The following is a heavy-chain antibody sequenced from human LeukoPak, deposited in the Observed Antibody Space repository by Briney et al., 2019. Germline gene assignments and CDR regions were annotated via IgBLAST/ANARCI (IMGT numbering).Heavy chain of an antibody. D-gene: IGHD6-13*01. CDR1: GFTFSSYG. J-gene: IGHJ3*02. CDR2: ISYDGSNK. CDR3: AKRQQLVPPNDAFDI. V-gene: IGHV3-30*18. Sequence: GGSLRLSCAASGFTFSSYGMHWVRQAPGKGLEWVAVISYDGSNKYYADSVKGRFTISRDNSKNTLYLQMNSLRAEDTAVYYCAKRQQLVPPNDAFDIWGQGTMVTVSS.